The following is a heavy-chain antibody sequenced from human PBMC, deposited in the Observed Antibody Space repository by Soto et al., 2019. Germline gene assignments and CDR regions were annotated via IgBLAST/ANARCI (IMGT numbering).Heavy chain of an antibody. D-gene: IGHD3-10*01. Sequence: EVQLLESGGGLVQPGGSLRLSCAASGFTFSSYAMSWVRQAPGKGLEWVSAISGSGGSTYYADSVKGRFTISRDNSKHTLYLQMNSLRAEDTAVYYCAKSGFGEIRFFDYWGQGTLVTVSS. J-gene: IGHJ4*02. CDR2: ISGSGGST. CDR3: AKSGFGEIRFFDY. CDR1: GFTFSSYA. V-gene: IGHV3-23*01.